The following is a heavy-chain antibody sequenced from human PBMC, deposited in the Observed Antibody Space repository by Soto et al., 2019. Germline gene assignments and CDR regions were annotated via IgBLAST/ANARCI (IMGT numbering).Heavy chain of an antibody. J-gene: IGHJ4*02. CDR1: GYSFTNYW. CDR2: IYPGDSDT. V-gene: IGHV5-51*01. Sequence: GESLKISCKGSGYSFTNYWIGWVRQMPGKGLEWMGIIYPGDSDTRYSPSFQGQVTISADKSISTVYLQWSSLKASDTAMYYCARPHCGGDCYPPDSDYWGQGTLVTVSS. D-gene: IGHD2-21*02. CDR3: ARPHCGGDCYPPDSDY.